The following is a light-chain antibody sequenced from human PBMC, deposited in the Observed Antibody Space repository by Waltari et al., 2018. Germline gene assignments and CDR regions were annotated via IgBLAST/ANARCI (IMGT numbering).Light chain of an antibody. CDR2: EAS. V-gene: IGLV2-23*01. CDR1: SRDVGPYNL. J-gene: IGLJ3*02. CDR3: CSYAGSGSWV. Sequence: QSALTQPASVSGSPGHSISISCIGTSRDVGPYNLVSWYQHHPGKAPKLIVFEASKRPSGVSNRFSGSKAANTASLIISGLQADDEADYYCCSYAGSGSWVFGGGTKVTVI.